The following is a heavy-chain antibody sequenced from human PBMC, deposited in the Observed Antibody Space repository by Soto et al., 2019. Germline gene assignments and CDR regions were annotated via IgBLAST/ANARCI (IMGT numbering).Heavy chain of an antibody. J-gene: IGHJ5*02. CDR2: ISAYNGNT. CDR1: GYTFTSYG. CDR3: ARGGRITFGGVIVREYNWFDP. V-gene: IGHV1-18*01. D-gene: IGHD3-16*02. Sequence: ASVKVSCKASGYTFTSYGISWVRQAPGQGLEWMGWISAYNGNTNYAQKLQGRVTMTTYTSTSTAYMELRSLRSDDTAVYYCARGGRITFGGVIVREYNWFDPWGQGTLVTVSS.